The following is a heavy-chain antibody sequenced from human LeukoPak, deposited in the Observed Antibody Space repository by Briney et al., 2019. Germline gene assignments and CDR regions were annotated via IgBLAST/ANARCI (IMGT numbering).Heavy chain of an antibody. CDR3: AKDGGCSGDGCSTAFDS. D-gene: IGHD2-15*01. CDR2: IYEGGDI. Sequence: PGGSLRLSCAALGFTVSRTYMRWVRQAPGKGLEWVSVIYEGGDIYYADSVRGRFAISRDNSKNTLYLQMNSLRAEDTAVYYCAKDGGCSGDGCSTAFDSWGQGTLVTVSS. V-gene: IGHV3-66*01. CDR1: GFTVSRTY. J-gene: IGHJ4*02.